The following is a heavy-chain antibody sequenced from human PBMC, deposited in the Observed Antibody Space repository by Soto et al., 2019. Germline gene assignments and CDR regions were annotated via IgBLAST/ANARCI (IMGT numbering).Heavy chain of an antibody. CDR1: GYSFTSYW. J-gene: IGHJ6*02. V-gene: IGHV5-10-1*01. Sequence: GESLKISCKGSGYSFTSYWIGWVRQMPGKGLEWMGRIDPSDSYTNYSPSFQGHVTISADKSISTAYLQWSSLKASDTAMYYCARRIAAAGTGGYYYYGMDVWGQGTTVTVSS. CDR3: ARRIAAAGTGGYYYYGMDV. D-gene: IGHD6-13*01. CDR2: IDPSDSYT.